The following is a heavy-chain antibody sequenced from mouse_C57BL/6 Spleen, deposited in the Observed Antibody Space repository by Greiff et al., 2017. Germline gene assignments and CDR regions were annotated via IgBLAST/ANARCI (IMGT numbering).Heavy chain of an antibody. CDR1: GFTFSSYA. V-gene: IGHV5-4*01. Sequence: EVQGVESGGGLVKPGGSLKLSCAASGFTFSSYAMSWVRQTPEKRLEWVATISDGGSYTYYPDNVKGRFTLSSDNAKNNLYLQMSHLKSEDTALYYCARSYSNYGSFAYWGQGTLVTVSA. CDR3: ARSYSNYGSFAY. D-gene: IGHD2-5*01. CDR2: ISDGGSYT. J-gene: IGHJ3*01.